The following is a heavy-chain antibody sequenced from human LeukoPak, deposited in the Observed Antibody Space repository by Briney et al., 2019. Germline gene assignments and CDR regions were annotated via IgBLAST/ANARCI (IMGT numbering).Heavy chain of an antibody. D-gene: IGHD3-22*01. V-gene: IGHV4-59*01. CDR2: IYNSGST. J-gene: IGHJ4*02. CDR3: TRGGYYEPIDS. CDR1: GVSISTYY. Sequence: SETLSLTCSVSGVSISTYYWSWIRQTPGKGLEQIGYIYNSGSTNYNPSLEGRVTMSIDTSKNQFSLKLSSVTAADTAVYYCTRGGYYEPIDSWGQGTLVTVSS.